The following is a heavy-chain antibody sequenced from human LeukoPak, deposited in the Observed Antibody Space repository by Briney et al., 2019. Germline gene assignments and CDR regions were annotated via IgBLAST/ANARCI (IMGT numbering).Heavy chain of an antibody. CDR3: AREGRTDYGASRSFDI. V-gene: IGHV1-46*01. Sequence: ASVTVSCKASGYSLTNYYMHWVRHVPGQGPEWLGLIYPSGGTKYAQKFQDRVTMTRDTSTSTIYMELSSLTSEDRAVYYCAREGRTDYGASRSFDIWGQGTMVTVSS. CDR1: GYSLTNYY. D-gene: IGHD4-17*01. J-gene: IGHJ3*02. CDR2: IYPSGGT.